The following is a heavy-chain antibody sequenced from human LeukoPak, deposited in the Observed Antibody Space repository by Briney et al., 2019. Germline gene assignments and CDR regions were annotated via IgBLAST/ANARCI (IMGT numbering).Heavy chain of an antibody. V-gene: IGHV1-18*04. CDR2: ISAYNGNT. J-gene: IGHJ5*02. D-gene: IGHD2-15*01. CDR1: GYTFTDYY. CDR3: ARDCSSGTCYFFP. Sequence: ASVKVSCKASGYTFTDYYMHWVRQAPGQGPEWMGWISAYNGNTNYAQKFQGRVTMTTDTSTSTAYMELRSLRSDDTAVYYCARDCSSGTCYFFPCGQGTLVTVSS.